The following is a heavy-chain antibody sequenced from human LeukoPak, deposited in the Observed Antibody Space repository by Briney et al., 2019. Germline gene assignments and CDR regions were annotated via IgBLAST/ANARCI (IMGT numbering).Heavy chain of an antibody. D-gene: IGHD6-19*01. Sequence: ASVKVSCKASGGTFSSYAISWVRQAPGQGLEWMGRIIPILGIANYAQKFQGRVTITADKSTSTAYMELSSLRSEDTAVYYCARLSGGWYGEYFDYWGQGTLVTVSS. V-gene: IGHV1-69*04. J-gene: IGHJ4*02. CDR1: GGTFSSYA. CDR3: ARLSGGWYGEYFDY. CDR2: IIPILGIA.